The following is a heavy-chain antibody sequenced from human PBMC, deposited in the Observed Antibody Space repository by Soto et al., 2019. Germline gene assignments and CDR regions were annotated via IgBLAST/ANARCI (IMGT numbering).Heavy chain of an antibody. CDR3: ARSSTVNTALSWFDP. Sequence: PGGSLRLSCAASGFIFSSYGMHWVRQAPGKGLEWVAVIWYDGSNKYYADSVKGRFTISRDNSKNTLYLQMNSLRAEDTAVYYCARSSTVNTALSWFDPWGQGTLVTVS. V-gene: IGHV3-33*01. CDR2: IWYDGSNK. D-gene: IGHD4-17*01. J-gene: IGHJ5*02. CDR1: GFIFSSYG.